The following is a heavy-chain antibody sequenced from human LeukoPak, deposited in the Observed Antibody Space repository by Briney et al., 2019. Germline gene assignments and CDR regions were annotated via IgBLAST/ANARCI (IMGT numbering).Heavy chain of an antibody. J-gene: IGHJ3*02. CDR1: RFSVSAGY. Sequence: GGSLRLPCAVSRFSVSAGYMSWVRQAPGKGLEWVSVIYSGGNTYYADSVKGRFTISRDNSKNTLYLQMNSLRAEDTAVYYCARGAGGDADAFDIWGQGTMVTVSS. CDR3: ARGAGGDADAFDI. V-gene: IGHV3-53*01. D-gene: IGHD2-21*02. CDR2: IYSGGNT.